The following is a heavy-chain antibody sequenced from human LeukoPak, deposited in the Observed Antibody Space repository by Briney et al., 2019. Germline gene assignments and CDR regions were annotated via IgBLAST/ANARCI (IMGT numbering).Heavy chain of an antibody. CDR3: ARDSDWYL. CDR2: ISYDGSNK. D-gene: IGHD3-9*01. J-gene: IGHJ4*02. CDR1: GFTFSSYA. Sequence: PGGSLRLSCAASGFTFSSYAMHWVRQAPGKGLEWVAVISYDGSNKYYADSVKGRFTISRDNSKNTLYLQMNSLRAEDTAVYYCARDSDWYLWGQGTLVTVSS. V-gene: IGHV3-30-3*01.